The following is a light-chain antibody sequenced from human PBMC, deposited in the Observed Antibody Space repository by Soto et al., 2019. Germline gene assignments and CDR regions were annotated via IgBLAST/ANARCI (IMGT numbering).Light chain of an antibody. CDR1: QSVDSSI. CDR3: QHFDDSLT. J-gene: IGKJ4*01. Sequence: EVVLTQSLGTLSLSPGERATLSCRASQSVDSSILAWYQQKPGQAPRLLISGASKRATGTPDRFSGSGSGTDFTLTISRLEPEDFAVYYCQHFDDSLTFGGGTKVEIK. CDR2: GAS. V-gene: IGKV3-20*01.